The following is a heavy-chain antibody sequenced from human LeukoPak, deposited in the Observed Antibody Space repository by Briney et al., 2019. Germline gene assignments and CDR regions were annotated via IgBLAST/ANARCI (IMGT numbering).Heavy chain of an antibody. CDR2: ISAYNGNT. Sequence: ASVKVSCKASGYTFTGSYMHWVRQAPGQGLEWMGWISAYNGNTNYAQKLQGRVTMTTDTSTSTAYMELRSLRSDDTAVYYCARDGVWGVYYDSSGPTGFDYWGQGTLVTVSS. CDR1: GYTFTGSY. V-gene: IGHV1-18*04. D-gene: IGHD3-22*01. CDR3: ARDGVWGVYYDSSGPTGFDY. J-gene: IGHJ4*02.